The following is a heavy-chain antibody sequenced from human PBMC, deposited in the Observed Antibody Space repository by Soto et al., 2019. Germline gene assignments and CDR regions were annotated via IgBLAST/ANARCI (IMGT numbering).Heavy chain of an antibody. V-gene: IGHV3-21*01. J-gene: IGHJ3*02. CDR1: GFNFSRYC. D-gene: IGHD3-9*01. Sequence: GGALILSCATSGFNFSRYCMKLVRPAPGEGGEWVSSISSSSSYIYYADSVKGRFTISRDNAKNSLYLQMNSLRAEDTAVYYCARSPYDILTGYSDYAFDIWGQGTMVTVSS. CDR2: ISSSSSYI. CDR3: ARSPYDILTGYSDYAFDI.